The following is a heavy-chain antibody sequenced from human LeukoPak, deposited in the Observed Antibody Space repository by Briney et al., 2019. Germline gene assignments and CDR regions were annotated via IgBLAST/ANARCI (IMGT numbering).Heavy chain of an antibody. D-gene: IGHD4-17*01. CDR3: ARVLTVTDTPADAFDI. CDR2: INPNSGGT. V-gene: IGHV1-2*02. J-gene: IGHJ3*02. Sequence: ASEKVSCKASGGTFSSYAISWVRQAPGQGLEWMGWINPNSGGTNYAQKFQGRVTMTRDTSISTAYMELSRLRSDDTAVYYCARVLTVTDTPADAFDIWGQGTMVTVSS. CDR1: GGTFSSYA.